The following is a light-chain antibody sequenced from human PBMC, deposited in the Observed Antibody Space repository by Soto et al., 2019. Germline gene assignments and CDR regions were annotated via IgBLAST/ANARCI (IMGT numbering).Light chain of an antibody. V-gene: IGKV3-20*01. J-gene: IGKJ1*01. Sequence: EIVLAQAPKAPALPPGEGTTLSCRASQSVRSERLAWYQQKRGQAPTLLIFDASSRASGTPERFSGSGSGTDFTLTISRLEPEDFAVYFCQQYAGSPRTFGQGTKVDIK. CDR3: QQYAGSPRT. CDR2: DAS. CDR1: QSVRSER.